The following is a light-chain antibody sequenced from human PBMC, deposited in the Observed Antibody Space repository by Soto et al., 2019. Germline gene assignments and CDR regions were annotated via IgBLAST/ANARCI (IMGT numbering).Light chain of an antibody. V-gene: IGKV1-39*01. CDR2: AAS. J-gene: IGKJ1*01. CDR3: QQGYSRPRT. Sequence: DIQMTQSPSSLSASVGDRVTITFRASQGISTYLNWYQQKPGKAPKLLIYAASSLQSGVPSRFSGSGSGTDFTLTISSLQPEDFATYFCQQGYSRPRTFGQGTKVDI. CDR1: QGISTY.